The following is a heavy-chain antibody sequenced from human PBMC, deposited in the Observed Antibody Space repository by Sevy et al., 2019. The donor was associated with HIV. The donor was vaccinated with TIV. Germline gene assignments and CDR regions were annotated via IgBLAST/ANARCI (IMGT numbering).Heavy chain of an antibody. CDR3: AREGSGRY. Sequence: GGSLRLSCAASGFTFIKYNMIWVRQAPGKGLEWVSFISSGSNYIYYADSVRGRFTTSRDNAKNSLYLQMNTLRAEDTAVYYCAREGSGRYWGQGTLVTVSS. CDR1: GFTFIKYN. V-gene: IGHV3-21*05. J-gene: IGHJ4*02. CDR2: ISSGSNYI. D-gene: IGHD3-10*01.